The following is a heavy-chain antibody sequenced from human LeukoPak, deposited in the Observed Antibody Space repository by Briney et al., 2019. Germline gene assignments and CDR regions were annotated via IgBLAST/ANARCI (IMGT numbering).Heavy chain of an antibody. CDR2: IYYSGST. CDR1: GGSISSYY. CDR3: ASVNYDIVTGYYFDY. Sequence: SETLSLTCTVSGGSISSYYWIWLPQPPGKGLVGIGYIYYSGSTNYNPSLKSRVTISVDTPKNQFSLKLSSVTAADTAVYYCASVNYDIVTGYYFDYWGQGTLVTVSS. V-gene: IGHV4-59*01. J-gene: IGHJ4*02. D-gene: IGHD3-9*01.